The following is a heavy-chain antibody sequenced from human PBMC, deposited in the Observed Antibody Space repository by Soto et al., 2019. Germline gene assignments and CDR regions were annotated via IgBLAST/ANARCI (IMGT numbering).Heavy chain of an antibody. CDR1: GGSISSYY. CDR2: VYTSGST. CDR3: ARDRPIVATSGYGMDV. D-gene: IGHD5-12*01. J-gene: IGHJ6*02. V-gene: IGHV4-4*07. Sequence: SETLSLTCTVSGGSISSYYWSWIRQPAGKGLEWIGRVYTSGSTNYNPSLRSRVTMSVDTSKNQFSLKLNSVTAADTAVYYCARDRPIVATSGYGMDVWGQGTAVTVSS.